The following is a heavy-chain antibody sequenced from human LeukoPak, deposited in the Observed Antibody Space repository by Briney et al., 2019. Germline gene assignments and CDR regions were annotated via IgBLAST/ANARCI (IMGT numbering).Heavy chain of an antibody. V-gene: IGHV3-48*03. J-gene: IGHJ5*02. CDR1: GFTFSSYE. D-gene: IGHD6-13*01. CDR2: ISSLGSTI. Sequence: GGSLRLSCAASGFTFSSYEMSWVRQAPGKGLEWVSYISSLGSTIYYADSVKGRFTISRDNAKNSLYLQMNSLRADDTAVYYCARVRSIAAVTAWFDPWGQGTLVTVSS. CDR3: ARVRSIAAVTAWFDP.